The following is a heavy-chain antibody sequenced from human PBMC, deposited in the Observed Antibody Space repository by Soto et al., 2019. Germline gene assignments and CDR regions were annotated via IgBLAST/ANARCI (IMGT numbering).Heavy chain of an antibody. D-gene: IGHD5-18*01. CDR3: ARGALRGYSYGRDAFDS. CDR1: GGSFSGYY. CDR2: INHSGST. J-gene: IGHJ3*02. V-gene: IGHV4-34*01. Sequence: SETLSLTCAVYGGSFSGYYWSWIRQPPGKGLEWIGEINHSGSTNYNPSLKSRVTISVDTSKNQFSLKLSSVTAADTAVYYCARGALRGYSYGRDAFDSWGQGTMVTVSS.